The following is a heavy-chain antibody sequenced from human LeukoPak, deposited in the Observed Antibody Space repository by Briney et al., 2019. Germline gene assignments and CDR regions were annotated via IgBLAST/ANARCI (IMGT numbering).Heavy chain of an antibody. CDR2: MKPDGSEK. D-gene: IGHD2-2*02. V-gene: IGHV3-7*01. CDR1: GFTFSSYW. J-gene: IGHJ4*02. CDR3: ARDPRQSHLVYITGDY. Sequence: PGGSLRLSCAVSGFTFSSYWMSWVRQAPGKGLEWVANMKPDGSEKYYVDSVKGRFTISRDSSKNSLYLQMNSLRVEDTAVYYCARDPRQSHLVYITGDYWGQGTLVTVSS.